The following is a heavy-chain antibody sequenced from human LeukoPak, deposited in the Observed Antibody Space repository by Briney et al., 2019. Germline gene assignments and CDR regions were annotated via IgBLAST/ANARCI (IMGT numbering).Heavy chain of an antibody. Sequence: SETLSLTCTVSGGSISSYYWSWIRQPAGKGLEWIGRIYTSGSANYNPSLKSRVTMSVDTSKNQFSLKLSSVTAADTAVYYCARIYSSSWFLNWFDPWGQGTLVTVSS. CDR2: IYTSGSA. CDR1: GGSISSYY. J-gene: IGHJ5*02. D-gene: IGHD6-13*01. CDR3: ARIYSSSWFLNWFDP. V-gene: IGHV4-4*07.